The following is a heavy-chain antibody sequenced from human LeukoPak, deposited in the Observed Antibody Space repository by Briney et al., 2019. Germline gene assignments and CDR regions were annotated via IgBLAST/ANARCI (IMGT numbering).Heavy chain of an antibody. J-gene: IGHJ4*02. CDR1: GYTFTGYY. Sequence: ASVKVSCKASGYTFTGYYMHWVRQAPGQGLEWMGCINPNSGGTKYAQKFQGGVTLTRDTSISTAYMELSRLRSDDTAVYYCARGLVRGVTPAGYWGQGTLVTVSS. V-gene: IGHV1-2*02. CDR3: ARGLVRGVTPAGY. D-gene: IGHD3-10*01. CDR2: INPNSGGT.